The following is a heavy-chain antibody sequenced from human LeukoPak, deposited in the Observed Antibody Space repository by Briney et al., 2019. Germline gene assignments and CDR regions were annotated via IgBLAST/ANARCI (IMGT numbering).Heavy chain of an antibody. CDR1: GFNITTYY. Sequence: GGSLRVSCAASGFNITTYYMNWVRQAPGKGLEWVSSISRSSSYIYYADSVRGRFTISRDNAKNSLYLQMNSLRAEDTAVYYCARDRVAVAGTPIDFWGQGTLVTVSS. CDR3: ARDRVAVAGTPIDF. J-gene: IGHJ4*02. V-gene: IGHV3-21*01. CDR2: ISRSSSYI. D-gene: IGHD6-19*01.